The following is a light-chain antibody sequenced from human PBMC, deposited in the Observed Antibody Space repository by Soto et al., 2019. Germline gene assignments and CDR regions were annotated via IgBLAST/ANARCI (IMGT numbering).Light chain of an antibody. J-gene: IGKJ1*01. CDR2: KAS. CDR1: QSISNW. Sequence: DIQMTQSPSTLSASVGDRVTITCRASQSISNWLAWHQQKPGKAPKLLIHKASSLESGVPSRFSGSGSGTEFTLTISSLQPDDFATYYCQQYNSYRAFGQGTKVEIK. V-gene: IGKV1-5*03. CDR3: QQYNSYRA.